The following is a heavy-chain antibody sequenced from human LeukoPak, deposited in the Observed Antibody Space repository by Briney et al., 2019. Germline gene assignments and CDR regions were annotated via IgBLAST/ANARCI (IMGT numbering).Heavy chain of an antibody. CDR3: ARQVGGGRWYSDY. D-gene: IGHD4-23*01. J-gene: IGHJ4*02. V-gene: IGHV4-39*01. Sequence: PSETLSLTCSVFGGSISSSDYWWGWVRQPPGKGLEWIAIISHSGSAYYNPSLKSRVTISVDTSKNQFSLDLSSVTAADTAVYYCARQVGGGRWYSDYWGQGTLVTVSS. CDR1: GGSISSSDYW. CDR2: ISHSGSA.